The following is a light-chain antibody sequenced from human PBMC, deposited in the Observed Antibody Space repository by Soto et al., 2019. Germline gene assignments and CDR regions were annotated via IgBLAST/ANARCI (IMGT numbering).Light chain of an antibody. CDR1: QNINNY. Sequence: DIQMTQSPSSLYASVGDRVTVTCRTSQNINNYLNWYQQRPWKAPKLLIYSASTVQSGVPLRFSGSVSGTDFTLTISSLEPEDFATYHCEQTYSTPVTFGQGTRLEIK. CDR3: EQTYSTPVT. V-gene: IGKV1-39*01. CDR2: SAS. J-gene: IGKJ5*01.